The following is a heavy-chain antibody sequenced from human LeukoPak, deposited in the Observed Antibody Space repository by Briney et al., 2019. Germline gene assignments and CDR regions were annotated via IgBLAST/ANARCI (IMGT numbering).Heavy chain of an antibody. D-gene: IGHD5-18*01. CDR2: INPSGGGT. J-gene: IGHJ3*02. Sequence: ASVKVSCKSSGYTFTSYYMHWVRQPAGQGLGWMGIINPSGGGTSYAQKFQSRGTMTRDMSTSTGYMELSSLRSEDTAVYYCARDGIGGYSYGYYAFDIWGQGTMVTVSS. V-gene: IGHV1-46*01. CDR1: GYTFTSYY. CDR3: ARDGIGGYSYGYYAFDI.